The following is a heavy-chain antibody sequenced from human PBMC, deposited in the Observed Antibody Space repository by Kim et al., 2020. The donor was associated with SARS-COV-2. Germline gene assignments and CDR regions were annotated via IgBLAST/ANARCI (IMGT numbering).Heavy chain of an antibody. D-gene: IGHD5-18*01. CDR3: ATSRRGNSYGYFDF. V-gene: IGHV4-4*09. Sequence: NAPHQSRVSISVDTSKNQFSLKLTSVTAADTAVYHCATSRRGNSYGYFDFWGQGILVTVSS. J-gene: IGHJ4*02.